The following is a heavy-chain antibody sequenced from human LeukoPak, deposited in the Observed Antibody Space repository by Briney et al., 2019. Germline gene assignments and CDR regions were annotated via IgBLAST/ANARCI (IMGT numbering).Heavy chain of an antibody. CDR2: IKEDGSEK. V-gene: IGHV3-7*01. CDR3: VRFYYYDSSKPFDY. Sequence: GGSLRLSCAVSGFTFSYYWMSWVRQGPGKGLEWVGNIKEDGSEKYYVDSVKGRFTISRDNAKNSLFLQMNSLGAEDTAVYHCVRFYYYDSSKPFDYWGQGILVTVSS. CDR1: GFTFSYYW. J-gene: IGHJ4*02. D-gene: IGHD3-22*01.